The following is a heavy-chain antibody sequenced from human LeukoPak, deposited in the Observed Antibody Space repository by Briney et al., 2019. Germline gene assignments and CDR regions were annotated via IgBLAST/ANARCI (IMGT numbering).Heavy chain of an antibody. J-gene: IGHJ6*04. Sequence: GGSLRLSCAASGFTLSDYYMSWIREAPGKGLEGASYISSSGRTIYYADSVKGRFTISRDNAKNSLYLQINSLRAEDTAVYYCAELGITMIGGVWGKGTTVTISS. D-gene: IGHD3-10*02. V-gene: IGHV3-11*04. CDR2: ISSSGRTI. CDR1: GFTLSDYY. CDR3: AELGITMIGGV.